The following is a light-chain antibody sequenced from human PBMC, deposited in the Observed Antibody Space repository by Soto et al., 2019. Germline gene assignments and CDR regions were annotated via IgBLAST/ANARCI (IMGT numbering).Light chain of an antibody. CDR3: CSYAGGSMWV. CDR2: EGS. J-gene: IGLJ3*02. Sequence: QSALTQPASVSGSPGPSITISCTGTSTDVGSYNLVTWYQQHPGKVPKLIIHEGSKRPSGVSNRFSGSKSGTTASLTISGLQAEDEADYYCCSYAGGSMWVFGGGTKVTVL. V-gene: IGLV2-23*01. CDR1: STDVGSYNL.